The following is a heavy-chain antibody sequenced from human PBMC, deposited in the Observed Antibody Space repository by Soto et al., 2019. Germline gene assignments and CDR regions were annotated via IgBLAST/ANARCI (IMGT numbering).Heavy chain of an antibody. CDR3: ARLPISSDYYYYGMDV. Sequence: PSETLSLTXAVSGGSISSGGYSWSWIRQPPGKGLEWIGYIYHSGNIYYNPSLKSRVAISVDRSKNQFSLKLSSVTAADTAVYYCARLPISSDYYYYGMDVWGQGTTVTVSS. D-gene: IGHD3-3*01. CDR2: IYHSGNI. CDR1: GGSISSGGYS. J-gene: IGHJ6*02. V-gene: IGHV4-30-2*01.